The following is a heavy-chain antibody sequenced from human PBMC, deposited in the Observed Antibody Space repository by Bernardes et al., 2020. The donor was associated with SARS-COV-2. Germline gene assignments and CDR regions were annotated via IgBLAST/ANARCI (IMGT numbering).Heavy chain of an antibody. CDR1: GGSITSGSYY. J-gene: IGHJ2*01. D-gene: IGHD2-21*01. Sequence: SETLSLTCTVSGGSITSGSYYWNWIRQPAGMGLEWIGRIYTTGSTDYNPSLKSRVTISVDTSKNQLSLNLNSVTAADSALYFCAREHIVSDLWGPGTLVTVSS. V-gene: IGHV4-61*02. CDR2: IYTTGST. CDR3: AREHIVSDL.